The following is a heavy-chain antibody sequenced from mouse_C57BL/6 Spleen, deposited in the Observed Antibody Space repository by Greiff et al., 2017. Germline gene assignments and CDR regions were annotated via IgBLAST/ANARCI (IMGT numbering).Heavy chain of an antibody. CDR2: IYPGDGDT. D-gene: IGHD2-3*01. CDR1: GYAFSSSW. CDR3: ARSRAYDGYLFAY. V-gene: IGHV1-82*01. J-gene: IGHJ3*01. Sequence: QVQLQQSGPELVKPGASVKISCKASGYAFSSSWMNWVKQRPGKGLEWIGRIYPGDGDTNYNGKFKGKATLTADKSSSTAYMQLSSLTSEDSAVYFCARSRAYDGYLFAYWGQGTLVTVSA.